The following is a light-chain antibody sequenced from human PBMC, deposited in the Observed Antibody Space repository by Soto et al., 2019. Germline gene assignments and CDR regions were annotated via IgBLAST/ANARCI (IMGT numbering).Light chain of an antibody. CDR1: SSDIGAYNY. CDR3: SSHRGSISFYV. J-gene: IGLJ1*01. CDR2: EVS. Sequence: LTQPASVSGSPGQSITISCTGTSSDIGAYNYVSWYQQHPGKAPKLMISEVSNRPSGISIRFSGSKSGNTASLTISGLQAEDEADYYCSSHRGSISFYVFGTGTKVTVL. V-gene: IGLV2-14*01.